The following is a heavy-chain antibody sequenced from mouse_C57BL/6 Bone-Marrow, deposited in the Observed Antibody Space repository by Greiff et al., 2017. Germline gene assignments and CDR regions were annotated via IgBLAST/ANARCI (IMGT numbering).Heavy chain of an antibody. Sequence: QVQLKQPGAELVMPGASVKLSCKASGYTFTSYWMHWVKQRPGQGLEWIGEIDPSDSYTNYNQKFKGKSTLTVDKSSSTAYMQLSSLTSEDSAVYYCARADYDYGAMDYWGQGTSVTVSS. CDR1: GYTFTSYW. V-gene: IGHV1-69*01. J-gene: IGHJ4*01. CDR3: ARADYDYGAMDY. CDR2: IDPSDSYT. D-gene: IGHD2-4*01.